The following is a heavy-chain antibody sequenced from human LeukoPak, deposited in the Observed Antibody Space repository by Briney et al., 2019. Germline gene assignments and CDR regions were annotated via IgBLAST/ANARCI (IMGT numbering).Heavy chain of an antibody. CDR2: IYYSGST. Sequence: SETLSPTCTVSGGSISSSSYYWGWIRQPPGKGLEWIGSIYYSGSTYYNPSLKSRVTISVDTSKNQFSLKLSSVTAADTAVYYCARHENRVTLNWFDPWGQGTLVTVSS. CDR1: GGSISSSSYY. CDR3: ARHENRVTLNWFDP. V-gene: IGHV4-39*01. D-gene: IGHD3-10*01. J-gene: IGHJ5*02.